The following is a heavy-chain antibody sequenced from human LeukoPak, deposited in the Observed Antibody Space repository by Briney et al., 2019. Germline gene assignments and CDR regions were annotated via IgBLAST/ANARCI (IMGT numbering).Heavy chain of an antibody. CDR1: GGSLSSSNYY. CDR2: IHYSGSS. D-gene: IGHD3-9*01. V-gene: IGHV4-39*01. CDR3: AGILYFGIHFDY. Sequence: PSETLSLTCTVSGGSLSSSNYYWGWIRQPPGKGLEWLGSIHYSGSSDYNPSLKSRLTISVDTSKSQFSLKLSSVTAADTAVYYCAGILYFGIHFDYWGQGTLVTVSS. J-gene: IGHJ4*02.